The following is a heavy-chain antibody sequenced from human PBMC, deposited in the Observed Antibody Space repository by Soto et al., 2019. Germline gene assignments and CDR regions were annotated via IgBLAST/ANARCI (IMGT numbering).Heavy chain of an antibody. J-gene: IGHJ4*02. D-gene: IGHD1-26*01. CDR3: ARGGGGSYLGLDY. CDR1: VGSISSGGYS. Sequence: PSETLSLTCAFSVGSISSGGYSWSWILEPPGKGPEWIGYIYHSGSTYYNPSLKSRVTISVERSKNPFSLKPSSVTAADTAVYYCARGGGGSYLGLDYWGQGTLVTVSS. CDR2: IYHSGST. V-gene: IGHV4-30-2*01.